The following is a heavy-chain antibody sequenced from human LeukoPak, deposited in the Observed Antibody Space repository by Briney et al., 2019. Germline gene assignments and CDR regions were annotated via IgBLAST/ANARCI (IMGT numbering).Heavy chain of an antibody. CDR2: INSVGSST. V-gene: IGHV3-74*03. Sequence: GGSLRLSCAPSGLNFSRYWMHWVRQAPGKGLMWVSRINSVGSSTTYADPVKGRFTISRDNAKNLLYLQMNSLRAEDTAVYYCARDFLKAFDIWGQGTMVTVSS. J-gene: IGHJ3*02. D-gene: IGHD2/OR15-2a*01. CDR3: ARDFLKAFDI. CDR1: GLNFSRYW.